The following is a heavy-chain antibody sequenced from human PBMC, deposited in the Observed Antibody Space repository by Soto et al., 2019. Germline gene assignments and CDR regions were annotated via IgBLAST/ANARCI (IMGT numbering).Heavy chain of an antibody. Sequence: SETLSLTCAVSGGSISTINWWTWVRQPPGKGLDWIGEIYQTGSTSYNPSLESRVTISIDKSKNQFSLKLRSVTAADTAVYYCARVSSSSAFGMDVWGQGTTVTVSS. CDR3: ARVSSSSAFGMDV. CDR2: IYQTGST. D-gene: IGHD6-6*01. V-gene: IGHV4-4*02. J-gene: IGHJ6*02. CDR1: GGSISTINW.